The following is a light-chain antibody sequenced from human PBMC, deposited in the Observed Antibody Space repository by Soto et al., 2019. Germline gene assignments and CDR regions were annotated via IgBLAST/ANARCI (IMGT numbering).Light chain of an antibody. Sequence: AIQLTQSPSSLSASVGDRVTITCRTSQGISSALAWYQQRPGQAPNLLIYDASTLESGVPSRFSGSGSGTDFTLTISSLQAEDFATYYCQQFKSDPISFGQGTRLEIK. V-gene: IGKV1-13*02. CDR2: DAS. CDR1: QGISSA. CDR3: QQFKSDPIS. J-gene: IGKJ5*01.